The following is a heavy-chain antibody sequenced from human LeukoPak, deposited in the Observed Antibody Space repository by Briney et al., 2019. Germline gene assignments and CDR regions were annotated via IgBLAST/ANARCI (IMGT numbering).Heavy chain of an antibody. CDR1: GGSFSGYY. CDR2: INHSGST. J-gene: IGHJ6*03. Sequence: PSETLSLTCAVYGGSFSGYYWSWIRQPPGKGLEWIGEINHSGSTNYNPSLKSRVTISVDTSKNQFSLKLSSVTAADTAVYYCARPVTTGYYYYMDVWGKGTTVTVSS. D-gene: IGHD4-11*01. CDR3: ARPVTTGYYYYMDV. V-gene: IGHV4-34*01.